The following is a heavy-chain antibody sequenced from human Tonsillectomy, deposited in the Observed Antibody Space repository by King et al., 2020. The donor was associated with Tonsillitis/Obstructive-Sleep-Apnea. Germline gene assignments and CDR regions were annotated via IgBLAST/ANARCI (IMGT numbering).Heavy chain of an antibody. CDR2: IYSGVSS. J-gene: IGHJ3*02. CDR3: ARDPRGPRAFDI. V-gene: IGHV3-53*01. CDR1: GFTVCSNY. D-gene: IGHD3-10*01. Sequence: VQLVESGGGLIQPGGSLRLSCAASGFTVCSNYMSWVRQAPGKGLDWVSVIYSGVSSFYADSVKGRFTISRDNSKNTLYLQLNSLRAEDTAVYYCARDPRGPRAFDIWGQGTMVTVSS.